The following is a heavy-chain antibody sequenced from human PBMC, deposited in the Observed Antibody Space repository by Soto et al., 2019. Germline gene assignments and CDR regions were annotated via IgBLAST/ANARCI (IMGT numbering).Heavy chain of an antibody. Sequence: SGPTLVNPTQTLTLTCNFSGFSLTTDGVGVGWVRQPPGGALEWLSLIYWDDDERYSPSLKTRLTITKDPSKNQVDLIMTNMDPVDTATYYCAHSRNLLTDDAQVGDFDYWGQGTLVTVSS. J-gene: IGHJ4*02. V-gene: IGHV2-5*02. D-gene: IGHD3-16*01. CDR3: AHSRNLLTDDAQVGDFDY. CDR1: GFSLTTDGVG. CDR2: IYWDDDE.